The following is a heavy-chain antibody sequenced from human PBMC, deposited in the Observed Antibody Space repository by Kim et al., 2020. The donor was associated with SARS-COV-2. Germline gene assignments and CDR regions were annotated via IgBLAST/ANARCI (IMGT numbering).Heavy chain of an antibody. Sequence: GGSLRLSCAASGFTFSSYAMHWVRQAPGKGLEWVAVISYDGSNKYYADSVKGRFTISRDNSKNTLYLQMNSLRAEDTAVYYCARETYYDFWSGYFRNYYFDYWGQGTLVTVSS. CDR1: GFTFSSYA. J-gene: IGHJ4*02. V-gene: IGHV3-30-3*01. D-gene: IGHD3-3*01. CDR3: ARETYYDFWSGYFRNYYFDY. CDR2: ISYDGSNK.